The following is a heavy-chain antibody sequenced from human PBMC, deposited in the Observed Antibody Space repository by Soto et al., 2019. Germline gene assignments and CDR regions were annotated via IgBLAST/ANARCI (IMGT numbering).Heavy chain of an antibody. CDR3: AKDFAAAGSYFDY. Sequence: GGSLRLSCAASGFTFSSYSMNWVRQAPGKGLEWVSSISSSSSYIYYADSVKGRFTISRDNSKNTLYLQMNSLRAEDTAVYYCAKDFAAAGSYFDYWGQGTLVTVSS. V-gene: IGHV3-21*01. D-gene: IGHD6-13*01. CDR2: ISSSSSYI. J-gene: IGHJ4*02. CDR1: GFTFSSYS.